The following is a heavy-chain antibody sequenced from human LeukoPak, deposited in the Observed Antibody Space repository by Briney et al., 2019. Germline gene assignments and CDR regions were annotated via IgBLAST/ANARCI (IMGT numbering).Heavy chain of an antibody. Sequence: ASVKVSCKASGYTFTGYYIHWVRQAPGQGLEWMGWINSNSGDTHYAQKFQGRVTMTRDTSITTAYMDLNSLISDDTAVYYCARVQYQLLFEGNWFDPWGQGTLVTVSS. CDR3: ARVQYQLLFEGNWFDP. V-gene: IGHV1-2*02. CDR2: INSNSGDT. J-gene: IGHJ5*02. CDR1: GYTFTGYY. D-gene: IGHD2-2*01.